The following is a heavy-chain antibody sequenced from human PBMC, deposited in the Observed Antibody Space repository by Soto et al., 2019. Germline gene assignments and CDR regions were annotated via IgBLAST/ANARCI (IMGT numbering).Heavy chain of an antibody. Sequence: SETLSLTCTVSGGSISSSSYYWGWIRQPPGKGLEWIGSIYYSGSTYYNPSLKSRVTISVDTSKNQFSLKLSSVTAADTAVYYCARTYSWYSSSSFWFDPWGQGTLVTVSS. CDR3: ARTYSWYSSSSFWFDP. V-gene: IGHV4-39*01. CDR2: IYYSGST. D-gene: IGHD6-6*01. J-gene: IGHJ5*02. CDR1: GGSISSSSYY.